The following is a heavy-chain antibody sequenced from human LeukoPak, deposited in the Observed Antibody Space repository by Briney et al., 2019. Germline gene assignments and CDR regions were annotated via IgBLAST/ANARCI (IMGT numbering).Heavy chain of an antibody. CDR1: GFTFSRHW. D-gene: IGHD3-16*01. V-gene: IGHV3-74*01. Sequence: GGSLRLSCAASGFTFSRHWMHWVRQAPGKGLVWISRINSDASDTNYADSVKGRFTISRDDSKNTLYLQMNSLRAEDTAMYYCASRQGGGWGQGTLVTVAS. CDR2: INSDASDT. J-gene: IGHJ4*02. CDR3: ASRQGGG.